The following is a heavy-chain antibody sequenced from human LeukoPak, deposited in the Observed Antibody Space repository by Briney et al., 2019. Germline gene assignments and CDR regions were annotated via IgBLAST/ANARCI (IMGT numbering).Heavy chain of an antibody. Sequence: SETLSLTCAVSGYSISSGYYWGWIRQPPGKGLEWIGSSYHSGSTYYNPSLKGRVTISVDTSKNQFSLKLSSVTAADTAVYYCAREYDILTGLIDYWGQGTLVTVSS. CDR1: GYSISSGYY. CDR2: SYHSGST. CDR3: AREYDILTGLIDY. V-gene: IGHV4-38-2*02. J-gene: IGHJ4*02. D-gene: IGHD3-9*01.